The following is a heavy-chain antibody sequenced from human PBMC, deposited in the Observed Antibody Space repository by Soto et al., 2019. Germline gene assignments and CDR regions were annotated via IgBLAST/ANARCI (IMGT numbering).Heavy chain of an antibody. J-gene: IGHJ6*02. CDR1: GFTFSSYS. Sequence: EVQLVESGGGLVKPGGSLRLSCAASGFTFSSYSMNWVRQAPGKGLEWVSSISSSSSYIYYADSVKGRFTISRDNAKNSLYLQMNSLGAEDTAVYYCARDRALYGMDVWGQGTTVTVSS. CDR3: ARDRALYGMDV. V-gene: IGHV3-21*01. D-gene: IGHD3-10*01. CDR2: ISSSSSYI.